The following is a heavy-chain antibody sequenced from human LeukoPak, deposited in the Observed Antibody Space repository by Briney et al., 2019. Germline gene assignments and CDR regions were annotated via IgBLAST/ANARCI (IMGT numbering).Heavy chain of an antibody. CDR1: GYTFTGYY. V-gene: IGHV1-2*02. Sequence: ASVKVSCKASGYTFTGYYMHWVRQAPGQGLEWMGWINPNSGGTNYAQKFQGRVTITRNTSISTAYMELSSLRSEDTAVYYCARSHYDFWSGPDMDVWGKGTTVTVSS. CDR2: INPNSGGT. D-gene: IGHD3-3*01. J-gene: IGHJ6*04. CDR3: ARSHYDFWSGPDMDV.